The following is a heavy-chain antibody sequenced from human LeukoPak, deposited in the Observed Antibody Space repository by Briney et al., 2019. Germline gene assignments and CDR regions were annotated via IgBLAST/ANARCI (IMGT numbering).Heavy chain of an antibody. Sequence: SETLSLTCTVSGGSISNYYWSWIRQPPGKGLEWIGYIYYSGSTNYNPSLKSRVTISVDTSKNQFSLKLSSVTAADTAVYYCARARVMVRGVIRYYYGMDVWGQGTTVTVSS. CDR2: IYYSGST. J-gene: IGHJ6*02. CDR1: GGSISNYY. V-gene: IGHV4-59*01. D-gene: IGHD3-10*01. CDR3: ARARVMVRGVIRYYYGMDV.